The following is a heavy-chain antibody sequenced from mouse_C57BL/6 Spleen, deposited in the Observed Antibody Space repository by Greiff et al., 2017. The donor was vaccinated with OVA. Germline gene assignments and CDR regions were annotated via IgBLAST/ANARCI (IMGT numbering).Heavy chain of an antibody. CDR2: INPNYGTT. Sequence: VQLKEPGPELVKPGASVKISCKASGYSFTDYNMHWVKQSNGKSLEWIGVINPNYGTTSYNQKFKGKATLTVDQSSSTASMQLNSLTSEDDAVYYCATGTRRSYLYFDVGGTGTTVTVSS. V-gene: IGHV1-39*01. D-gene: IGHD3-3*01. CDR1: GYSFTDYN. CDR3: ATGTRRSYLYFDV. J-gene: IGHJ1*03.